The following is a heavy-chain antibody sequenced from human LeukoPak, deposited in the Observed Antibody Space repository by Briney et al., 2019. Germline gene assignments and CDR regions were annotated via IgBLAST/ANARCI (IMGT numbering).Heavy chain of an antibody. CDR2: IYTSGST. J-gene: IGHJ4*02. Sequence: PSQTMSLTCTVSGGSISSGSYYWSWIRQPAGKGLEWIGRIYTSGSTNYNPSLKSRVTISVDTSKNQFSLKLSSVTAADTAVYYCARASSGLDYWGQGTLVTVSS. D-gene: IGHD6-19*01. CDR3: ARASSGLDY. V-gene: IGHV4-61*02. CDR1: GGSISSGSYY.